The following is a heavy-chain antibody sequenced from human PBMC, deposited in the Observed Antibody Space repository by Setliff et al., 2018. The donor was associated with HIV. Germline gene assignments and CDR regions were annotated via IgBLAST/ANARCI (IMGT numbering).Heavy chain of an antibody. J-gene: IGHJ4*02. Sequence: KTSETLSLTCDVSGDSFTTTSHSWAWLRQPAGRGLEWIGHVYSRGNTDYNPSLASRVSILMSTSEIQFSLTLNSVTAADTAKDYCARGRLMCSSVRFFDFWGQGILVTVSS. V-gene: IGHV4-61*09. D-gene: IGHD2-21*01. CDR3: ARGRLMCSSVRFFDF. CDR1: GDSFTTTSHS. CDR2: VYSRGNT.